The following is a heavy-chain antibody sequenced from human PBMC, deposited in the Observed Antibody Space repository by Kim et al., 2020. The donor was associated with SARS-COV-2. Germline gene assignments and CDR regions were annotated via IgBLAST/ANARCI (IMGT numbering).Heavy chain of an antibody. J-gene: IGHJ3*01. Sequence: YNPSLSSRVSLSIDMSKKQFSLNLNFVTAADTAVYYCARDATTRAFDVWGRGILVTVSS. CDR3: ARDATTRAFDV. D-gene: IGHD4-17*01. V-gene: IGHV4-4*07.